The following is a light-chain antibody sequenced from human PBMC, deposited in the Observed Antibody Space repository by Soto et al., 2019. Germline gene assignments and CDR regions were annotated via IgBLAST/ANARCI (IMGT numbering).Light chain of an antibody. Sequence: QSALTQPASVSGSPGQSITITCTGTSSDVGSYNLVSWYQQHPGKAPKLMIYEGSKRPSGVSNRFSGSKSGNTASLTFSGLPAEDEADYYCCSYACSNTPVVFGGGTKLTVL. CDR2: EGS. V-gene: IGLV2-23*01. CDR3: CSYACSNTPVV. CDR1: SSDVGSYNL. J-gene: IGLJ2*01.